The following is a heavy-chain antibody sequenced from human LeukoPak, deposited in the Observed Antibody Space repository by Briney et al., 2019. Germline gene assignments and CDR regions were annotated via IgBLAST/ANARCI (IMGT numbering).Heavy chain of an antibody. D-gene: IGHD1-26*01. Sequence: SETLSLTCTVSGGSISSYYWSWLRQPPGKGLEWIGYIYYSGSTNYNPSLKSRVTRSVDTSKNQFSLKLSSVTAADTAVYYCARDYSGSSLNWFDPWGQGTLVTVSS. V-gene: IGHV4-59*08. J-gene: IGHJ5*02. CDR2: IYYSGST. CDR1: GGSISSYY. CDR3: ARDYSGSSLNWFDP.